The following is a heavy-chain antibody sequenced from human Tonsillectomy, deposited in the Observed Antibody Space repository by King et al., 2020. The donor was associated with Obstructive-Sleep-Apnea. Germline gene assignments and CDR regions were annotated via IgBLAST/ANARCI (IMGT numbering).Heavy chain of an antibody. CDR1: GYTFTAYY. CDR3: ARVPYYGSGSQSSGDF. V-gene: IGHV1-2*02. J-gene: IGHJ4*02. CDR2: INPNSGGT. Sequence: VQLVQSGAEVKKPGASVKVSCKASGYTFTAYYVHWVRQAPGQGLEWMGWINPNSGGTNYAQKFQGRVTMTRDTSISTAYMELSSLRSDDTAVFYCARVPYYGSGSQSSGDFWVQGTLVTVSS. D-gene: IGHD3-10*01.